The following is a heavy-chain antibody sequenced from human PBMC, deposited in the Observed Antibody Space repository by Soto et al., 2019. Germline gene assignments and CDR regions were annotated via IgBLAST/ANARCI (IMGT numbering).Heavy chain of an antibody. D-gene: IGHD3-10*01. CDR3: ARTTMVRGDSTFYYYYPMDV. Sequence: QVQLVESGGGGVQPGRSLRLSCAASGFTFRTYAMHWVRQAPGKALERVAVMSFDGSNKYYADSVKGRFTISRDNSKNTLYLQVNTLRAEDTAVYYCARTTMVRGDSTFYYYYPMDVCGQGTTVTVSA. CDR1: GFTFRTYA. V-gene: IGHV3-30*04. CDR2: MSFDGSNK. J-gene: IGHJ6*01.